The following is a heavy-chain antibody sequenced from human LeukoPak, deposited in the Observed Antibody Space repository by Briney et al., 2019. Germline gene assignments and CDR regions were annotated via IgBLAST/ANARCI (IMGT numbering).Heavy chain of an antibody. Sequence: SETLSLTCTVSGGSISSGDYYWSWIRQPPGKGLEWIGYIYYSGSTYYNPSLKSRVNISVDTSKNQFSLKLSSVTAADTAVYYCARDLAFGYSGYFDLWGRGTLVTVSS. V-gene: IGHV4-30-4*01. D-gene: IGHD2-21*01. CDR2: IYYSGST. J-gene: IGHJ2*01. CDR1: GGSISSGDYY. CDR3: ARDLAFGYSGYFDL.